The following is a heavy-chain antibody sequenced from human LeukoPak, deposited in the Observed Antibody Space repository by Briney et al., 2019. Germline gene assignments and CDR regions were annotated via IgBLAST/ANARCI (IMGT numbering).Heavy chain of an antibody. CDR3: ARDCRTAGFDP. CDR1: GGSFSGYY. CDR2: INHSGST. J-gene: IGHJ5*02. Sequence: SETLSLTCAVYGGSFSGYYWSWIRQPPGKGLEWIGEINHSGSTNYNPSLKSRVTISVDTSKNQFSLKLSSVTAADTAVYYCARDCRTAGFDPWGQGTLVTVSS. V-gene: IGHV4-34*01. D-gene: IGHD2-2*01.